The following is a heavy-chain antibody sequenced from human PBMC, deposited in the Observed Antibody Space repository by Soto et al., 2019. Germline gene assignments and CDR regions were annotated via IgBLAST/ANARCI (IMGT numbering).Heavy chain of an antibody. CDR3: ARDIVVVTAILDY. CDR1: GLTLSSYG. Sequence: GGSMKLSCPASGLTLSSYGMSWFRQDPGKGLEWVANIKQGGSEKYYVDSVKGRFTISRDNAKNSLYLQMNSLRAEDTAVYYCARDIVVVTAILDYWGQGTLVTVSS. J-gene: IGHJ4*02. V-gene: IGHV3-7*01. CDR2: IKQGGSEK. D-gene: IGHD2-21*02.